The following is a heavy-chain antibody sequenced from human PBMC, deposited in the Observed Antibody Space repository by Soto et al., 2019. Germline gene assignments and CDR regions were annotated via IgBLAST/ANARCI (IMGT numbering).Heavy chain of an antibody. D-gene: IGHD6-13*01. CDR1: GGSISSSNW. J-gene: IGHJ4*02. CDR2: IYHSGST. CDR3: AGAAASTSYFDY. V-gene: IGHV4-4*02. Sequence: QVQLQKSGPGLVKPSGTLSLTCAVSGGSISSSNWWSWVRQPPGKGLEWLGEIYHSGSTNYNPSLSSRVTISVDKSKNQFSLKLSSLTAADTAVYYCAGAAASTSYFDYWGQGTLVTVSS.